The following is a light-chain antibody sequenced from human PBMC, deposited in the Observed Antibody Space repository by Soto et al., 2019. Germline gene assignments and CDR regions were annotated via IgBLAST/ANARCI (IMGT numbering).Light chain of an antibody. J-gene: IGKJ1*01. CDR3: QQYNNWPWT. Sequence: EIVMTQSPATLSVSPGERATLSCRASQSISNNLAWYQQKPGQAPRLLIYGTSTRATTFPARFSGSGSGTDFTLTISSLQSEDFAVYYCQQYNNWPWTFGQGTKVDIK. V-gene: IGKV3-15*01. CDR2: GTS. CDR1: QSISNN.